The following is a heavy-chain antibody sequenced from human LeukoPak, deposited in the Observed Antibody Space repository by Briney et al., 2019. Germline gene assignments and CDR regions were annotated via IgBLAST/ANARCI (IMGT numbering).Heavy chain of an antibody. D-gene: IGHD3-10*01. CDR3: ARGGPGGSGSYYNPRYYGMDV. CDR1: GGPFSGYY. V-gene: IGHV4-34*01. CDR2: INHSGST. J-gene: IGHJ6*04. Sequence: SETLSLTCAVYGGPFSGYYWSWIRQPPGKGLEWIGEINHSGSTNYNPSLKSRVTISVDTSKNQFSLKLSSVTAAVTAVYYCARGGPGGSGSYYNPRYYGMDVWGKGTTVTVSS.